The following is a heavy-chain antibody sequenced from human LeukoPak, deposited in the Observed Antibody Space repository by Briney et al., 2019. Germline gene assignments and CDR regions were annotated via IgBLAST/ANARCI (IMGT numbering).Heavy chain of an antibody. V-gene: IGHV4-4*07. CDR2: IYTSGST. J-gene: IGHJ5*02. CDR1: GGSISSYY. Sequence: RASETLSLTCTVSGGSISSYYWSWIRQPAGKGLEWIGRIYTSGSTNYNPSLKSRVTMSVDTSKNQFSLKLSSVTAADTAVYYCARVWVKRYYGSGSYYNWFDPWGQGTLVTVSS. CDR3: ARVWVKRYYGSGSYYNWFDP. D-gene: IGHD3-10*01.